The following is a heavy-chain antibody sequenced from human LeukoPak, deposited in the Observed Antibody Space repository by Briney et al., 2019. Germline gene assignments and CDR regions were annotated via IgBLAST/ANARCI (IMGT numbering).Heavy chain of an antibody. CDR1: GFTFSRYW. Sequence: PGGSLRLSCAASGFTFSRYWMSWVRQAPGKGLEWVANINQDGSEKYYVDSVKGRFTIPRDSAKKSLYLQMNSLRAEDTAVYYCARDQAFSYYYYFMDVWGKGTTVTVSS. J-gene: IGHJ6*03. CDR2: INQDGSEK. V-gene: IGHV3-7*01. D-gene: IGHD3-3*01. CDR3: ARDQAFSYYYYFMDV.